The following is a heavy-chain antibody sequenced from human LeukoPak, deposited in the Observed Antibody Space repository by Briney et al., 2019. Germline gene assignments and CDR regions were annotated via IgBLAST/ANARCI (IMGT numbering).Heavy chain of an antibody. CDR2: IYHSGST. CDR1: GGSISSSNW. D-gene: IGHD3-3*01. J-gene: IGHJ6*02. Sequence: SETLSLTCAVSGGSISSSNWWSWVRQPPGKGLEWIGEIYHSGSTNYNPSLKSRVTISVDKSKNQFSLKLSSVTAADTAVYYCARDLHDSPNTDFWSAYSYYYYGMDVWGQGTTVTVSS. CDR3: ARDLHDSPNTDFWSAYSYYYYGMDV. V-gene: IGHV4-4*02.